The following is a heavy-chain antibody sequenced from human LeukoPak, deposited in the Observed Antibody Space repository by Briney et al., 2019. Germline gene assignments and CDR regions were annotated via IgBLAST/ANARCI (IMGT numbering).Heavy chain of an antibody. D-gene: IGHD3-3*01. Sequence: SQTLSLTCTVSGGSISSGSYYWSWIRQPAGTGLEWIGRIYTSGSTNYNPSLKSRATISVDTSKNQFSLKLSSVTAADTAVYYCARDKDFWSGYRGDYYYYYMDVWGKGTTVTVSS. V-gene: IGHV4-61*02. CDR3: ARDKDFWSGYRGDYYYYYMDV. CDR2: IYTSGST. CDR1: GGSISSGSYY. J-gene: IGHJ6*03.